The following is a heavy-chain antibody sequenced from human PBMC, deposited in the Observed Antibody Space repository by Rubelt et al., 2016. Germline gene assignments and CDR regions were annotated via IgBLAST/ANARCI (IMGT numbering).Heavy chain of an antibody. CDR1: GFTFSSCA. V-gene: IGHV3-64D*06. CDR2: VSSNGGST. J-gene: IGHJ3*02. CDR3: AREETFDI. Sequence: QLVESGGGLVQPGGSLRLSCSASGFTFSSCAMYWVRQAPGKGLEYVSGVSSNGGSTYYADSVKGRFTTSRDNSKNTLYLQMSSLRTEDTAVYYCAREETFDIWGQGTKVAVSS.